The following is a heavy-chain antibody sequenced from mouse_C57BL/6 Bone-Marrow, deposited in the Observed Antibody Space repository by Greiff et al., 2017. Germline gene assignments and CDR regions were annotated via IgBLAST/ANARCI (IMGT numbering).Heavy chain of an antibody. CDR3: ARGYAQFAY. V-gene: IGHV1-81*01. Sequence: VQLQQSGAELARPGASVKLSCKASGYTFTSYGISWVKQRTGQGLEWIGEIYPRSGNTYYNEKFKGKATLTADKSSSTAYMELRSLTSEDSAVYFCARGYAQFAYWGQGTLVTVSA. J-gene: IGHJ3*01. D-gene: IGHD2-10*02. CDR2: IYPRSGNT. CDR1: GYTFTSYG.